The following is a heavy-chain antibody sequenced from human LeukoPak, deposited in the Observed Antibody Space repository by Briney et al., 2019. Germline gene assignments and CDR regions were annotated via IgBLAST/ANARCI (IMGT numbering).Heavy chain of an antibody. D-gene: IGHD3-22*01. V-gene: IGHV3-23*01. CDR3: AKRPNYYDSSGYYYFDY. J-gene: IGHJ4*02. CDR1: GFTFSSYA. Sequence: GRSLRLSCAASGFTFSSYAMSWVRQAPGKGLEWVSAISGSGGSTYYADSVKGRFTISRDNSKNTLYLQMNSLRAEDTAVYYCAKRPNYYDSSGYYYFDYWGQGTLVTVSS. CDR2: ISGSGGST.